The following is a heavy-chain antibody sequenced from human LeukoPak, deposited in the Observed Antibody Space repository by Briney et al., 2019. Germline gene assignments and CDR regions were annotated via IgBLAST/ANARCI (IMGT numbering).Heavy chain of an antibody. CDR2: INHSGST. Sequence: AETLSLTCAVYGGSFSGYYWSWIRQPPGKGRECIGEINHSGSTNYNPPRKSRVPISVDTSKNQFSLKLSSVTAADTAVYYCATSYYYDSPGSLDAFDIWGQGKMVTVSS. D-gene: IGHD3-22*01. V-gene: IGHV4-34*01. CDR1: GGSFSGYY. CDR3: ATSYYYDSPGSLDAFDI. J-gene: IGHJ3*02.